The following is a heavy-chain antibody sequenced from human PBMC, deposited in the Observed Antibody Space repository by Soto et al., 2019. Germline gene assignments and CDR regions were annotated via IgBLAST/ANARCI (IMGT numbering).Heavy chain of an antibody. V-gene: IGHV4-61*01. CDR1: CGSVSLGSYY. CDR3: ATLRDGYHYLGLKNHYHYGMDV. D-gene: IGHD5-12*01. Sequence: LSLTCTVSCGSVSLGSYYWIWIRQPPGKGLEWIGYIYYSGSTNYNPSLKSRVTISVDTSKNQFSLKLSSVTAADTAVYYCATLRDGYHYLGLKNHYHYGMDVWGQGTTVTVSS. J-gene: IGHJ6*02. CDR2: IYYSGST.